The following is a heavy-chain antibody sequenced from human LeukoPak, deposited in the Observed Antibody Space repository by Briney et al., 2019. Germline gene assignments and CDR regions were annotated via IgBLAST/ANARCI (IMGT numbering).Heavy chain of an antibody. V-gene: IGHV3-30*04. Sequence: GGSLRLSCAASGFTFNNYAMHWVRQAPGEGLEWVAVVSRDGSVQYYADPVKGRLTISRDNSQSTLYLHMNSLSTEDTALYYCARAVPAPGTPENAFDVWGQGTMVTVSS. CDR1: GFTFNNYA. J-gene: IGHJ3*01. CDR3: ARAVPAPGTPENAFDV. CDR2: VSRDGSVQ. D-gene: IGHD6-13*01.